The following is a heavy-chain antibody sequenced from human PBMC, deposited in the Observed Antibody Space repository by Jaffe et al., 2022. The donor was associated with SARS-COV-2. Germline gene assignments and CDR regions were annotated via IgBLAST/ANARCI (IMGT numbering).Heavy chain of an antibody. Sequence: EVQLLESGGGLVQPGGSLRLSCAASGFTFNNYAMSWVRQSPGKGLEWVSGISGGGGNIYNADSAKGRFTISRDNSKNTLYLQMNSLRVEDTAVYYCAKDREWLRVDLDVWGQGTTVTVSS. CDR3: AKDREWLRVDLDV. D-gene: IGHD3-3*01. CDR2: ISGGGGNI. CDR1: GFTFNNYA. J-gene: IGHJ6*02. V-gene: IGHV3-23*01.